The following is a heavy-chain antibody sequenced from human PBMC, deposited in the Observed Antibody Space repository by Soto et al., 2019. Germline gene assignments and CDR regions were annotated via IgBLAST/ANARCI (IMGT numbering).Heavy chain of an antibody. CDR3: ARGDSGGNPPMY. Sequence: XSVKVSCKGSGDTFTCYYVHWVRQAPGQGLEWMGWISPHGGGAKYAQNFQGRVTLTTDTSHNTAYMEMTRLRSDDTAVYFCARGDSGGNPPMYWGQGTLVTVSS. CDR1: GDTFTCYY. D-gene: IGHD6-25*01. J-gene: IGHJ4*02. V-gene: IGHV1-2*02. CDR2: ISPHGGGA.